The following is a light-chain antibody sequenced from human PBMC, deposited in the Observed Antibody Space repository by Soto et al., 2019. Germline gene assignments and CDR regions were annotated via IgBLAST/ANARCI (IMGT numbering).Light chain of an antibody. CDR2: GNS. J-gene: IGLJ1*01. V-gene: IGLV1-40*01. CDR3: QSYDSSLSGYV. CDR1: SSNIGAGYD. Sequence: QSVLTQPPSVSGAPGQRVTLSCTGSSSNIGAGYDVHWYQQLPGTAPKLLIYGNSNRPSGVPDRFSGSKSGTSASLASTGLQAEDEADYYCQSYDSSLSGYVFGPGTKLTVL.